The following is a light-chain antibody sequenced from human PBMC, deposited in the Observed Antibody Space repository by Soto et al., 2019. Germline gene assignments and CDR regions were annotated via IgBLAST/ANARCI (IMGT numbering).Light chain of an antibody. CDR2: GAS. J-gene: IGKJ1*01. CDR3: QQYGSSGT. V-gene: IGKV3D-15*01. CDR1: QSVNSN. Sequence: IVRTHAPSTLSVSPLARARLSFRASQSVNSNLAWYQQKPGQAPRLLIYGASTRATGLPARFSGSGSGTDFTLTISRLEPEDFAVYYCQQYGSSGTFGQGTKVDIK.